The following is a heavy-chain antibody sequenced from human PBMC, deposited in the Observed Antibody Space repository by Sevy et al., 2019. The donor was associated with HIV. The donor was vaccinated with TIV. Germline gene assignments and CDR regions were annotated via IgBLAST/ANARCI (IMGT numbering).Heavy chain of an antibody. CDR3: ARDGDTLRFCSSTSCYFNWFDS. J-gene: IGHJ5*01. D-gene: IGHD2-2*01. CDR1: GGDFNNDA. Sequence: ASVKVSCKASGGDFNNDAITWVRQAPGQGLEWMGGVIPMSGTAKYSHKFQGCVTIIADESTSTTYMELSSLRSEDTAVYFCARDGDTLRFCSSTSCYFNWFDSWGQGTLVTVSS. CDR2: VIPMSGTA. V-gene: IGHV1-69*13.